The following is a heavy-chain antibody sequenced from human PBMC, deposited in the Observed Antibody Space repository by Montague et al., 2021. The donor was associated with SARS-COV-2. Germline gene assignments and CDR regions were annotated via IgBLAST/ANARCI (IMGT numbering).Heavy chain of an antibody. V-gene: IGHV4-34*01. J-gene: IGHJ4*02. CDR1: GGSFSDYY. CDR3: ARGRQHFNMIVVVMTGGEYYFDY. D-gene: IGHD3-22*01. Sequence: SETLSLTCAVYGGSFSDYYWSWIRRPPGKGLEWIGEINHRGTSKHNPSLKSRVSISLDTSKNQFSLYLSSVTAAGTAVYYCARGRQHFNMIVVVMTGGEYYFDYWGQGTLVTVSS. CDR2: INHRGTS.